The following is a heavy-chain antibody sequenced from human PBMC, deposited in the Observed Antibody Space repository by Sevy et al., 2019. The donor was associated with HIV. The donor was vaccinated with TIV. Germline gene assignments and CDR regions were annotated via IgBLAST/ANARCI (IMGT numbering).Heavy chain of an antibody. CDR3: AADPYCIGTSCLGGMDV. CDR2: IVVGSGKT. Sequence: ASVKVSCKASGFTFSSSAVQWVRQARGQRLEWIGWIVVGSGKTDYAQKFQERVTITRDMSTNTAYMDLSSLRSEDTAVYCCAADPYCIGTSCLGGMDVWGQGTAVTVSS. V-gene: IGHV1-58*01. CDR1: GFTFSSSA. J-gene: IGHJ6*02. D-gene: IGHD2-2*01.